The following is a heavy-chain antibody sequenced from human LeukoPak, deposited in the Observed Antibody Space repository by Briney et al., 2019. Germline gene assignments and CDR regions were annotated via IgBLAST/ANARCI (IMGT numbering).Heavy chain of an antibody. J-gene: IGHJ5*02. D-gene: IGHD3-3*01. CDR3: AGGATYYDFWSGYYGGSHWFDP. CDR2: IYYSGST. V-gene: IGHV4-31*03. CDR1: GGSISSGGYY. Sequence: SQTLSLTCTVSGGSISSGGYYWSWIRQHPGKGLEWIGYIYYSGSTYYNPSLKSRVTISVDTSKNQFSLKLSSVTAADTAVYYCAGGATYYDFWSGYYGGSHWFDPWGQGTLVTVSS.